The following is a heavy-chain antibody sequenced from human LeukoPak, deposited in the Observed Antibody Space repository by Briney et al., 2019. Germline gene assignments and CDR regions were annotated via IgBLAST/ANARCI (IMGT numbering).Heavy chain of an antibody. CDR1: GFTFSSYW. D-gene: IGHD4-17*01. J-gene: IGHJ4*02. CDR2: INSDGSST. Sequence: PGGSVRLSCAASGFTFSSYWMHWVRQAPGKGLVWVSRINSDGSSTSYADSVKGRFTISRDNAKNSLYLQMNSLRAEDTAVYYCARVDYGDYKESLDYWGQGTLVTVSS. V-gene: IGHV3-74*01. CDR3: ARVDYGDYKESLDY.